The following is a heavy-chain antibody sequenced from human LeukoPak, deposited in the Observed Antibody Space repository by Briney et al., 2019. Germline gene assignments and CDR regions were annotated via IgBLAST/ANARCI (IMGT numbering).Heavy chain of an antibody. D-gene: IGHD3-10*01. V-gene: IGHV3-23*01. J-gene: IGHJ6*03. Sequence: GGSLRLSCAASGFTFSNSAMTWVRQAPGKGLEWVSAIDTSGGSTYYADSVSGRFTISRDNSKNMLFLQMNSLRAEDTAVYYCAKYGSGTYYYYYYYMDVWGKGTTVTVSS. CDR2: IDTSGGST. CDR1: GFTFSNSA. CDR3: AKYGSGTYYYYYYYMDV.